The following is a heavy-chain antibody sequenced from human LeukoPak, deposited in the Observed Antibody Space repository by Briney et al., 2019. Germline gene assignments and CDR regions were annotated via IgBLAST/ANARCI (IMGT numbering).Heavy chain of an antibody. CDR3: ARDRTTVTTFDY. J-gene: IGHJ4*02. Sequence: AGGSLRLSCAASRFTFSTYTMNWVRQAPGKGLEWVSSISSSSSYIYYADSVKGRFTISRDNAKNSLYLQMNTLRAEDTAVYYCARDRTTVTTFDYWGQATLVTVSS. CDR1: RFTFSTYT. V-gene: IGHV3-21*01. CDR2: ISSSSSYI. D-gene: IGHD4-17*01.